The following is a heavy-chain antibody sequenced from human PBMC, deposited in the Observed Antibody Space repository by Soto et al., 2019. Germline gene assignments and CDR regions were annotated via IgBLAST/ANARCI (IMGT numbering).Heavy chain of an antibody. V-gene: IGHV3-30-3*01. CDR2: ISYDGSNK. CDR1: GFTFSSYA. J-gene: IGHJ4*02. CDR3: ARERYSGYDVKASKPVYYFDY. Sequence: QVQLVESGGGVVQPGRSLRLSCAASGFTFSSYAMHWVRQAPGKGLEWVAVISYDGSNKYYADSVKGRFTISRDNSKNTLYLQMNSLRAEDTAVYYCARERYSGYDVKASKPVYYFDYWGQGTLVTVSS. D-gene: IGHD5-12*01.